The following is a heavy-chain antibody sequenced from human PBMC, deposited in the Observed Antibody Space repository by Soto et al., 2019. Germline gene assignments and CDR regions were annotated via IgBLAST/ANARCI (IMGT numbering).Heavy chain of an antibody. V-gene: IGHV3-15*01. J-gene: IGHJ4*02. Sequence: EVQLVESGGGLVKPGGSLRLSCAASGFTFSNAWMSWVRQAPGKGLEWVGRIKSKTDGGTTDYDAPVKGRFTISRDDSKNTLYLQMNSLKTEDTAVYYCTTLDIVATEGDWGQGTLVTVSS. D-gene: IGHD5-12*01. CDR1: GFTFSNAW. CDR3: TTLDIVATEGD. CDR2: IKSKTDGGTT.